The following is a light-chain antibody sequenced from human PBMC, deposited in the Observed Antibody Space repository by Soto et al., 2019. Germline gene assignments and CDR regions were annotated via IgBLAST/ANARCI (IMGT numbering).Light chain of an antibody. J-gene: IGKJ4*01. CDR1: QSVNSQ. CDR2: DAS. Sequence: VLTQSPSTLSLSPGDRATLSCRASQSVNSQLAWYQQKPGQAPRLLIYDASNRATGIPARFSGSETGTDFTLTISSLEPEDSAVYYCQQRWSWPLTFGGGTKVDIK. V-gene: IGKV3-11*01. CDR3: QQRWSWPLT.